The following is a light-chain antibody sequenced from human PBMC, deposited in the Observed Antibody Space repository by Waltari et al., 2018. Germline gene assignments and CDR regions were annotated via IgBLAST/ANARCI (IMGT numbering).Light chain of an antibody. Sequence: EIEMTQSPATLSVSPGERATLSCRASQSVGSKLAWYQQKPGQAPRLLIYDAYTRATGIPAMFTGSGSGTEFTLTISSLQSEDFAVYHCLQYNHWPPWTFGQGTKVEIK. CDR3: LQYNHWPPWT. CDR2: DAY. J-gene: IGKJ1*01. V-gene: IGKV3-15*01. CDR1: QSVGSK.